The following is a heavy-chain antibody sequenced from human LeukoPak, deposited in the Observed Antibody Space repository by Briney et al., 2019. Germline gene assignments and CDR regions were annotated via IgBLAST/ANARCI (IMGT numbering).Heavy chain of an antibody. CDR1: GFNFYDYA. J-gene: IGHJ4*02. V-gene: IGHV3-9*01. CDR2: ITWNSDIT. CDR3: AKTPLTHYYDTSGYYFDQ. Sequence: GGSLRLSCATSGFNFYDYAMRWVRHARGKGLEGGSGITWNSDITVYAYSVKGRFLISRDNAEQSLFLQMNSLRAEDTALYFCAKTPLTHYYDTSGYYFDQWGQGTLVTVSS. D-gene: IGHD3-22*01.